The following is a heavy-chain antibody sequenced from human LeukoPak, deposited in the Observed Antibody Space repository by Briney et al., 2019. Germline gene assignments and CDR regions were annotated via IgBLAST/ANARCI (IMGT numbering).Heavy chain of an antibody. CDR3: AKDRIVVVPAAPIADY. D-gene: IGHD2-2*01. CDR1: GFTFSSYA. V-gene: IGHV3-23*01. CDR2: ISGSGGST. J-gene: IGHJ4*02. Sequence: GGSLRLSCAVSGFTFSSYAMSWVRQAPGKGLEWVSAISGSGGSTYYADSVKGRFTISRDNSKNTLYLQMNSLRAEDTAVYYCAKDRIVVVPAAPIADYWGQGTLVTVSS.